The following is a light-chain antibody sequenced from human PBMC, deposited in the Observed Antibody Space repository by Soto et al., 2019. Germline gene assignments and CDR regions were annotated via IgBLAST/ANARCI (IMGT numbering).Light chain of an antibody. J-gene: IGKJ2*01. Sequence: EIVMTQSPATLSASPGERAPLSCRASQSVGSNLAWYQKKAGQAPRLLIYGASSGATGIPDRFSGSGSGTDFTLTISRLEPEDFAIYYCQQYGGVPYTFGQGTKLEIK. CDR2: GAS. V-gene: IGKV3-20*01. CDR1: QSVGSN. CDR3: QQYGGVPYT.